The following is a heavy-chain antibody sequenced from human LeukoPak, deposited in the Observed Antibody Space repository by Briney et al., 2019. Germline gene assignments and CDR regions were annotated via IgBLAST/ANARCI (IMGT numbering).Heavy chain of an antibody. CDR1: GFTFSSYG. Sequence: GGSLRLSCAASGFTFSSYGMHWVRQAPGKGLEWVAFIRFDGSDKNYADSVKGRFTISRDNSKNTLFPQMNSLRGEDTAVYYCAKDPVLVGATPDAFDIWGQGTMVTVSS. J-gene: IGHJ3*02. D-gene: IGHD1-26*01. V-gene: IGHV3-30*02. CDR3: AKDPVLVGATPDAFDI. CDR2: IRFDGSDK.